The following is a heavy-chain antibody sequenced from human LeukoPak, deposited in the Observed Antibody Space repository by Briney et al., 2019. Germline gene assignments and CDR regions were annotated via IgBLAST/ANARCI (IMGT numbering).Heavy chain of an antibody. CDR3: ARDDGVNGGDY. D-gene: IGHD3-16*01. CDR2: ISYDGSNK. Sequence: GGSLRLSCAASGFTFSSYGMHWVRQAPGKGLEWVAVISYDGSNKYYADSVKGRFTISRDNSKNTLYLQMNSLRAEDTAVYYCARDDGVNGGDYWGQGTLVTVSS. CDR1: GFTFSSYG. J-gene: IGHJ4*02. V-gene: IGHV3-30*03.